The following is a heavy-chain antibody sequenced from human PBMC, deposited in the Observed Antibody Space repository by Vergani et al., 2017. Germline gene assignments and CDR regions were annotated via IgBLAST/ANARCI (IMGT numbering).Heavy chain of an antibody. V-gene: IGHV3-33*01. Sequence: QVQLVESGGGVVQPGRSLRLSCAASGFTFSSYGMHWVRQAPGKGLEWVAVIWYEGSNKYYADSVKGRFTISRDNSKNTLYLQMNSLRAEDTAVYYCARRSTTGGTYYDFWSGYYDYYYMDVWGKGTTVTVSS. J-gene: IGHJ6*03. CDR3: ARRSTTGGTYYDFWSGYYDYYYMDV. D-gene: IGHD3-3*01. CDR1: GFTFSSYG. CDR2: IWYEGSNK.